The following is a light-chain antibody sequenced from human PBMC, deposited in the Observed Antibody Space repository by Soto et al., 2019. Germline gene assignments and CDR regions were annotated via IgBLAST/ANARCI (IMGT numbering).Light chain of an antibody. CDR1: SSDVGGYKY. CDR3: ISYAGSNNYV. J-gene: IGLJ1*01. V-gene: IGLV2-8*01. Sequence: QSALTQPPSASGSPGQSVTISCTGTSSDVGGYKYVSWYQQHPGKAPKLMIYAVNKRPSGVPDRVSGSKSDNTASLTVSGLQAEDEADYYCISYAGSNNYVFGTGTKLTVL. CDR2: AVN.